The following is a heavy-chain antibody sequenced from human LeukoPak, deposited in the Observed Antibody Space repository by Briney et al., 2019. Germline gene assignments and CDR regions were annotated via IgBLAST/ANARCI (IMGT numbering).Heavy chain of an antibody. CDR3: ARCYYYYYMDV. J-gene: IGHJ6*03. V-gene: IGHV4-59*01. CDR2: IYYSGTT. Sequence: SETLSLTCTVSGGSINNYYWSWLRQPPGKGLEWIGYIYYSGTTNYNPSLKSRVTISVDTSKNHFSLKLSSVTAADTAVYHCARCYYYYYMDVWGKGTTVTVSS. CDR1: GGSINNYY.